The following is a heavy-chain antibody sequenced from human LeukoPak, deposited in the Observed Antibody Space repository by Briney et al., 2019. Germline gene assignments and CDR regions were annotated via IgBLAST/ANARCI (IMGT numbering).Heavy chain of an antibody. Sequence: RGSLRLSCAASGFTFSSYAMSWVRQAPGKGLEWVSAISGSGGSTYYADSVKGRFTISRDNSKNTLYLQMNSLRAEDTAVYYCAKEATDYDFWSGYYTYYYYYYMDVWGKGTTVTVSS. CDR3: AKEATDYDFWSGYYTYYYYYYMDV. J-gene: IGHJ6*03. D-gene: IGHD3-3*01. V-gene: IGHV3-23*01. CDR1: GFTFSSYA. CDR2: ISGSGGST.